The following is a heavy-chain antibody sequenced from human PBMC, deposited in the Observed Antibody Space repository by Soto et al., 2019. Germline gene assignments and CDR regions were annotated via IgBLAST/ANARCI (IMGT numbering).Heavy chain of an antibody. CDR2: IYYSGST. V-gene: IGHV4-61*01. Sequence: QVQLQESGPGLVKPSETLSLTCTVSGGSVSSGSYYWSWIRQPPGKGLEWIGYIYYSGSTNYNPSLKSRVTISVDTSQNQFSLKLSSVTAADTAVYYCARSPFRITIFGVVIDPFDYWGQGTLVTVSS. J-gene: IGHJ4*02. CDR3: ARSPFRITIFGVVIDPFDY. D-gene: IGHD3-3*01. CDR1: GGSVSSGSYY.